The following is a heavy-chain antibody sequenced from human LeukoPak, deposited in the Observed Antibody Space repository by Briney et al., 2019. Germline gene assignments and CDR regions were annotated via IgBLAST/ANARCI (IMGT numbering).Heavy chain of an antibody. J-gene: IGHJ6*03. D-gene: IGHD2-2*01. CDR1: GGSFSGYY. Sequence: SETLSLTCAVYGGSFSGYYWSWIRQPPGKGLEWIGEINHSESTNYNPSLKSRVTISVDTSKNQFSLKLSSVTAADTAVYYCARGRIYVVVVPAAIRRHYYYMDVWGKGTTVTVSS. CDR2: INHSEST. CDR3: ARGRIYVVVVPAAIRRHYYYMDV. V-gene: IGHV4-34*01.